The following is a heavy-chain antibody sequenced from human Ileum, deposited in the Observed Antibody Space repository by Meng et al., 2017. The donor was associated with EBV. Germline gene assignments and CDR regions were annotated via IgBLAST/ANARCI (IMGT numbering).Heavy chain of an antibody. D-gene: IGHD5-12*01. CDR3: SKDQGYSFGFP. CDR2: ISPNGIDK. V-gene: IGHV3-30*18. CDR1: GFSLSSYG. J-gene: IGHJ5*02. Sequence: QRQPVEFRVGVVQPGTSIALSCAASGFSLSSYGFHWVRQAPDKGLEWVGFISPNGIDKFYGDSVRGRFTFSKDISKHTLYVQMNDVRSDDTAVYCCSKDQGYSFGFPWGQETLVTVSS.